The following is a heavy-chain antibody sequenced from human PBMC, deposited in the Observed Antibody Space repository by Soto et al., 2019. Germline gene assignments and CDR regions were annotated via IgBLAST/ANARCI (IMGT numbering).Heavy chain of an antibody. D-gene: IGHD5-18*01. CDR3: ARDFGRDTAMVNYYYYYGMDV. CDR2: ISAYNGNT. Sequence: ASVKVSCKASGYTSTSYGISWVRQAPGQGLEWMGWISAYNGNTNYAQKLQGRVTMTTDTSTSTAYMELRSLRSDDTAVYYCARDFGRDTAMVNYYYYYGMDVWGQGTTVTVSS. J-gene: IGHJ6*02. CDR1: GYTSTSYG. V-gene: IGHV1-18*01.